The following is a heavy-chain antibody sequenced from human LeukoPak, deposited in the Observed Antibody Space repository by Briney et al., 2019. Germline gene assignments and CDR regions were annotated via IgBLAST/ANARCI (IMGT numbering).Heavy chain of an antibody. V-gene: IGHV5-51*01. D-gene: IGHD5-12*01. CDR1: GYSFTNYW. Sequence: GESLKISCKGSGYSFTNYWIGWVRQMPGKGLEWMGIIYPSDSDTRYSPSFQGRVTISADKSISTAYLQWSSLRASDTAMYYCARGAYSGYDQPAYNWFDPWGQGALVTVSS. CDR3: ARGAYSGYDQPAYNWFDP. CDR2: IYPSDSDT. J-gene: IGHJ5*02.